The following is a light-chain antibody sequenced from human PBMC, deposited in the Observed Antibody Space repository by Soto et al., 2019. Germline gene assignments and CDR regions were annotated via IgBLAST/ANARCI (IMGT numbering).Light chain of an antibody. CDR2: TTS. CDR1: QSIITN. V-gene: IGKV1-39*01. CDR3: QQSYSTSCT. Sequence: QLTQSPSSLSASVGDRVTITCRASQSIITNLNWYQQKSGRVPKRLIHTTSKLKSAVPSRFSGSGSGTEFTLTISRLQPEDFATYFCQQSYSTSCTFGQGTKVEVK. J-gene: IGKJ1*01.